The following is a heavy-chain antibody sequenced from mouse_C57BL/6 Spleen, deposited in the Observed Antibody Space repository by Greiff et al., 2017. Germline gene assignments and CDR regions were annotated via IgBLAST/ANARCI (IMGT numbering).Heavy chain of an antibody. D-gene: IGHD2-4*01. CDR2: ISGGGGNT. J-gene: IGHJ3*01. CDR3: ARPYDYDGVAWFAY. CDR1: GFTFSSYT. Sequence: EVKLMESGGGLVKPGGSLKLSCAASGFTFSSYTMSWVRQTPEKRLEWVATISGGGGNTYYPDSVKGRFTISRDNAKNTLYLQMSSLRSEDTALYYCARPYDYDGVAWFAYWGQGTLVTVSA. V-gene: IGHV5-9*01.